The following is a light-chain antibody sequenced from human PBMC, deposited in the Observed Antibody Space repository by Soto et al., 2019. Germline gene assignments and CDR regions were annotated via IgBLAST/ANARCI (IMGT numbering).Light chain of an antibody. CDR1: QSVLFSSNNKNY. V-gene: IGKV4-1*01. CDR3: QQYYSTPS. CDR2: WAS. J-gene: IGKJ5*01. Sequence: DIVMTQSPDSLAVSLGERATINCKSSQSVLFSSNNKNYLAWYQQKPGQPPKLLIYWASTRESGVPDRFSGRGSGTDFPLTIRSLQAEGVAVYYCQQYYSTPSFRQGTRLGI.